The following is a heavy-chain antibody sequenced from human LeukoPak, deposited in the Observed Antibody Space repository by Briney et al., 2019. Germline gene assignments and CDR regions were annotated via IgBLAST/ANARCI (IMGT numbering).Heavy chain of an antibody. Sequence: SETLSLTCTVSGGSISSYYWSWLRQPPGKGLEWIGYIYYSGSTNYNPSLKSRVTISVDTSKNQFSLKLSSVTAADTAVYYCACSIAAAGLFDYWGQGTLVIVSS. CDR1: GGSISSYY. CDR2: IYYSGST. D-gene: IGHD6-13*01. V-gene: IGHV4-59*01. J-gene: IGHJ4*02. CDR3: ACSIAAAGLFDY.